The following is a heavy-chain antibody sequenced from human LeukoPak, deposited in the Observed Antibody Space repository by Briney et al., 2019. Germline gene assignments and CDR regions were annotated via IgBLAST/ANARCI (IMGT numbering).Heavy chain of an antibody. Sequence: ASVKVSCKTSGYTFTDYGFIWVRLAPGQGLEWMGWISPYNGNTRYTQKFQDRVTMTTDTSAGTAYMELRSLRSDDTAVYYCARDPRHMVTTKYNAFDIWGQGTMVTVSS. V-gene: IGHV1-18*01. D-gene: IGHD4-17*01. CDR1: GYTFTDYG. CDR3: ARDPRHMVTTKYNAFDI. J-gene: IGHJ3*02. CDR2: ISPYNGNT.